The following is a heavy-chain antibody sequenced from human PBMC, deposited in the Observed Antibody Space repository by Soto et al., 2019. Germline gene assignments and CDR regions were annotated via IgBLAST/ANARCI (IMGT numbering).Heavy chain of an antibody. CDR1: GFTFSNYW. D-gene: IGHD1-20*01. Sequence: EVQLVESGGGLVQPGGSLRLSCAAAGFTFSNYWMSWVHQAPGKGLEWVANMKQDGSEKDYVGSVKGRFTISRDNAKHSLYLQMNSLTTEDTAVYYSTRIITPRVLDSWGQGTLVTVSS. CDR3: TRIITPRVLDS. V-gene: IGHV3-7*05. J-gene: IGHJ4*02. CDR2: MKQDGSEK.